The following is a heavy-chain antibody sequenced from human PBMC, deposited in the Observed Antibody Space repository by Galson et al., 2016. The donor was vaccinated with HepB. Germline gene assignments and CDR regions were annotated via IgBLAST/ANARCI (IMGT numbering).Heavy chain of an antibody. Sequence: SVKVSCKASGYTFTGYYIHWVRQAPGQGLEWMGWINPNTGGTNYAQIFLGWVTLTRDTSINTAYMELNSLKSDDTAVYYCARERMPPSGHHPHYYYGMDVWGLGTTVTVSS. CDR1: GYTFTGYY. CDR3: ARERMPPSGHHPHYYYGMDV. V-gene: IGHV1-2*04. CDR2: INPNTGGT. D-gene: IGHD3-10*01. J-gene: IGHJ6*02.